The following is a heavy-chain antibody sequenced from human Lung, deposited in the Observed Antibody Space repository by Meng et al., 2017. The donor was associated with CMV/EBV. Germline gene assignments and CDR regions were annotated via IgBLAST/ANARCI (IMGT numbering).Heavy chain of an antibody. Sequence: QVQLVTSGSELKKPGASVKVSCKASGYTFSTYTINWVRQAHGRGLEWMGWISTNTVTPTYTQGFTGRFVFSLDTSVSTAYLQIDSLKADDTAVYYCARGNGWRFDYWGQGTLVTVSS. V-gene: IGHV7-4-1*01. D-gene: IGHD6-19*01. CDR1: GYTFSTYT. J-gene: IGHJ4*02. CDR2: ISTNTVTP. CDR3: ARGNGWRFDY.